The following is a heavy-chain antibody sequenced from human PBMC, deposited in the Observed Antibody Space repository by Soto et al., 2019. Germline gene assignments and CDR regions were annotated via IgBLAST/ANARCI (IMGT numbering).Heavy chain of an antibody. CDR3: ARGVGIAARPGFVYFDY. CDR2: IIPIFGTA. J-gene: IGHJ4*02. V-gene: IGHV1-69*06. D-gene: IGHD6-6*01. Sequence: SVKVSCKASGGTFSSYAISWVRQAPGQGLEWMGGIIPIFGTANYAQKFQGRVTITADKSTSTAYMELSSLRSEDTAVYYCARGVGIAARPGFVYFDYWGQGXLVTVHS. CDR1: GGTFSSYA.